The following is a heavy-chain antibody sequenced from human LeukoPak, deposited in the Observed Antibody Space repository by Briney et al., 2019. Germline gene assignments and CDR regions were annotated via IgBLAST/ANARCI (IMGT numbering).Heavy chain of an antibody. CDR2: ISSSSSYI. V-gene: IGHV3-21*01. CDR1: GFIFSSYA. J-gene: IGHJ4*02. Sequence: PGGSLRLSCAASGFIFSSYAMHWVRQAPGKGLEWVSSISSSSSYIYYADSVKGRFTISRDNAKNSLYLQMNSLRAEDTAVYYCARTSIAAAGTVFDYWGQGTLVTVSS. CDR3: ARTSIAAAGTVFDY. D-gene: IGHD6-13*01.